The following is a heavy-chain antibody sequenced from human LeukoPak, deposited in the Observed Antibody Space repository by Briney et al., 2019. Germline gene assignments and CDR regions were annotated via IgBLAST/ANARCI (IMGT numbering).Heavy chain of an antibody. CDR3: ARSPAAIVPAAMRSDY. CDR1: VYTFTSYG. V-gene: IGHV1-18*04. CDR2: ISAYNGNT. Sequence: ASVKVSPKPSVYTFTSYGVSAVREAPGQGVEWMLWISAYNGNTNYAQKLQGRVTMTTDTSTSTAYMELRSLRSDDTAVYYCARSPAAIVPAAMRSDYWGQGTLVTVSS. D-gene: IGHD2-2*01. J-gene: IGHJ4*02.